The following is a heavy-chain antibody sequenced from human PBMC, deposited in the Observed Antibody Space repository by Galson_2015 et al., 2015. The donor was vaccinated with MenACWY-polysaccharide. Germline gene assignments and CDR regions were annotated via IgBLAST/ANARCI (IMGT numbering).Heavy chain of an antibody. Sequence: LRLSCAASGFTFGDYAMAWFRQAPGKGLEWVGFIRCKASGETTGYAASVKGRFTISRDDSKSTAYLQMNSLQTEDTGIYYCTRDRPIDYWGQGTLVTVPS. CDR1: GFTFGDYA. J-gene: IGHJ4*02. V-gene: IGHV3-49*03. CDR2: IRCKASGETT. CDR3: TRDRPIDY.